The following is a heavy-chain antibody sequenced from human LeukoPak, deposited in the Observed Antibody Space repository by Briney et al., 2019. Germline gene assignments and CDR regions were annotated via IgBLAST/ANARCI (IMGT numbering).Heavy chain of an antibody. CDR3: ASFEYCSGGSCYSTDY. Sequence: GGPLRLSCAASGFTFSIYWMHWVRQAPGKGLVWVSRINSDGSSTSYADSVKGRFTISRDNAKNTLYLQMNSLRAEDTAVYYCASFEYCSGGSCYSTDYWGQGTLVTVSS. CDR1: GFTFSIYW. D-gene: IGHD2-15*01. V-gene: IGHV3-74*01. J-gene: IGHJ4*02. CDR2: INSDGSST.